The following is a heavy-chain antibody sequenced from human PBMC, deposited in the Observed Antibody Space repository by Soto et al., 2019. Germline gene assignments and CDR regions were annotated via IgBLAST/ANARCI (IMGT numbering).Heavy chain of an antibody. CDR3: ARDWDSSGLFDP. Sequence: SETLSLTCSVSGASITTYYWRWIRQPPGKGLEWIGSISYSGSTKYNPSLESRVMISLDTSKNQFSLRLTSVTAADTALYYCARDWDSSGLFDPWGQGALVTVSS. CDR1: GASITTYY. CDR2: ISYSGST. D-gene: IGHD3-10*01. J-gene: IGHJ5*02. V-gene: IGHV4-59*01.